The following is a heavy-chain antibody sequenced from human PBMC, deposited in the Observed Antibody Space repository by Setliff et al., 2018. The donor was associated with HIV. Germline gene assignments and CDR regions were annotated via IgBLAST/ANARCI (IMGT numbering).Heavy chain of an antibody. J-gene: IGHJ4*02. CDR1: GFTFSSYA. D-gene: IGHD3-10*01. CDR3: ARLLRGGGDYFDY. CDR2: ITSGGST. Sequence: PGGSLRLSCAASGFTFSSYAMSWVRQTPEKGLEWVSIITSGGSTYYADSVKGRFTISRDNAKNSLFLQMNSLRAEDTAIYYCARLLRGGGDYFDYWGQGTLVTVSS. V-gene: IGHV3-23*01.